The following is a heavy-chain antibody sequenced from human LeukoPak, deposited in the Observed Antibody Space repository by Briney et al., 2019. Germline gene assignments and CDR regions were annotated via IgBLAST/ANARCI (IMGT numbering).Heavy chain of an antibody. CDR1: GGSISSSSYY. CDR3: ARAAAGTRHYYYMDV. CDR2: IYYSGST. D-gene: IGHD6-13*01. Sequence: SETLSLTCTVSGGSISSSSYYWGWIRQPPGKGLEWIGSIYYSGSTYYNPSLKSRVTISVDTSKNQFSLKLSSVTAADTAVYYCARAAAGTRHYYYMDVWGEGTTVTVSS. J-gene: IGHJ6*03. V-gene: IGHV4-39*01.